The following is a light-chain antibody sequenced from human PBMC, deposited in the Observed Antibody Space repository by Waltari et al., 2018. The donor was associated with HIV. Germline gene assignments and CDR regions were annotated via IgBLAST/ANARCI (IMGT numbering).Light chain of an antibody. CDR2: KDN. CDR1: SGSIGSSY. Sequence: VFTQPHSVSGSPGQTVTISCTRSSGSIGSSYVFWYQQRPGSAPTTVIYKDNQRPSGVPDRFSGSIDSSSNAASLTIAGLKAEDEADDYCQSYDSSSYRLCGGGTRLTVL. CDR3: QSYDSSSYRL. J-gene: IGLJ2*01. V-gene: IGLV6-57*03.